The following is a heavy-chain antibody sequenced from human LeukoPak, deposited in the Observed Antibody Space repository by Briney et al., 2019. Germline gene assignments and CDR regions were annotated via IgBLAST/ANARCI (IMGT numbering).Heavy chain of an antibody. CDR3: ARDLAYYDSSGYPLSDY. D-gene: IGHD3-22*01. Sequence: GASGKDSCKASGYTFTSYGISVVRPAPGRGVEWMGWICAYNGNTNYAQKLQGRVTMTTDTSTSTAYIELRSLRSDVTAVYYCARDLAYYDSSGYPLSDYWGQGTLVTVSS. CDR1: GYTFTSYG. J-gene: IGHJ4*02. V-gene: IGHV1-18*01. CDR2: ICAYNGNT.